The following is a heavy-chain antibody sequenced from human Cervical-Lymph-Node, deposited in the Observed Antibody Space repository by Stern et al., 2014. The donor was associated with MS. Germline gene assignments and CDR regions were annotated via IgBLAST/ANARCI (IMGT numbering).Heavy chain of an antibody. CDR1: GGTFSTQA. CDR2: RIPIFGTP. CDR3: ATPSTVTVGGMDV. J-gene: IGHJ6*02. Sequence: VQLVESGAEVKKPGSSVKVSCKASGGTFSTQAINWVRQAPGQGLEWVGGRIPIFGTPNYAQKVQDRVTITADESTSTAYMDLNSLRSEDTAVYYCATPSTVTVGGMDVWGQGTTVTVSS. V-gene: IGHV1-69*01. D-gene: IGHD4-17*01.